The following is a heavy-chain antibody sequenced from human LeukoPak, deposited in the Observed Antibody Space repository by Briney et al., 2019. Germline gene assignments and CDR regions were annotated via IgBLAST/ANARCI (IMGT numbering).Heavy chain of an antibody. J-gene: IGHJ4*02. D-gene: IGHD6-19*01. CDR3: ARLPGIAVAGVFDY. Sequence: ASVKVSCKPSGYIFTSYGISWVRQAPGQVLEWMGWISAYNGDTNYAQKLQGRVTMTTDISTSTAYMEIRSLRSGDMAVYYCARLPGIAVAGVFDYWGQGTLVTVSS. V-gene: IGHV1-18*03. CDR1: GYIFTSYG. CDR2: ISAYNGDT.